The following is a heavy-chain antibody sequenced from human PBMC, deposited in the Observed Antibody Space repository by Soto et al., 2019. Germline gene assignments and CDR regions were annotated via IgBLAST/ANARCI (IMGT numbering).Heavy chain of an antibody. CDR2: ISGSGGST. D-gene: IGHD3-22*01. Sequence: EVQLLESGGGWVQPGGSLRLSCAVSGFTFSSYAMSWVRQAPGTGLEWVSAISGSGGSTYYADSVKGWFTIARDNSENTMYLQMNRLTAEDTAVYYCAKLSLTMIASTVYFDYWGQGTLVTVSS. V-gene: IGHV3-23*01. J-gene: IGHJ4*02. CDR3: AKLSLTMIASTVYFDY. CDR1: GFTFSSYA.